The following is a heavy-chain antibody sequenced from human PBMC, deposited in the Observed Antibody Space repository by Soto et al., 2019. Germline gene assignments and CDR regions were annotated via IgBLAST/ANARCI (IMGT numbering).Heavy chain of an antibody. CDR1: GITFSISW. J-gene: IGHJ4*02. CDR3: AGRHSSNWSY. V-gene: IGHV3-74*01. CDR2: IDRYGSST. D-gene: IGHD6-13*01. Sequence: EVQPVESGGGLVQPGGTLRLSCTASGITFSISWMHWVRQAPGKGLVWVSRIDRYGSSTGYADSVKGRFTISRDNAKNTLYLQMNSLRVEDTAVYYCAGRHSSNWSYWGQGTLVTVSS.